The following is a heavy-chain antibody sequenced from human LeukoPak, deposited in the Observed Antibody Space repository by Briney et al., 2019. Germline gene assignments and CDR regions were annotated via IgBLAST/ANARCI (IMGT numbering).Heavy chain of an antibody. CDR3: ARDRGGVYFDY. J-gene: IGHJ4*02. Sequence: PSQTLSLTCTVSGGSISSGGYYWSWIRQHPGKGLEWVGYIYYSGSTYYNPSLKSRVTISVDTSKNQSSLKLSSVTAADTAVYYCARDRGGVYFDYWGQGTLVTVSS. CDR2: IYYSGST. CDR1: GGSISSGGYY. V-gene: IGHV4-31*03. D-gene: IGHD3-16*01.